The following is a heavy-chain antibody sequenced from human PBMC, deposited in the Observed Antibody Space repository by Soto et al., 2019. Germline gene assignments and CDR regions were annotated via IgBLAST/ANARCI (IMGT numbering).Heavy chain of an antibody. CDR2: IYSGGTT. V-gene: IGHV3-53*01. CDR3: ASGSVAGTRYFDC. Sequence: EVQLVESGGGLIQPGGSLRLSCAASGFTVSSNYMSWVRQAPGKGLEWVSVIYSGGTTYHADSVKGRFTISRDNSKNTVYLQMNSLRSEDTAVYYCASGSVAGTRYFDCWGQGTLVTVSS. CDR1: GFTVSSNY. J-gene: IGHJ4*02. D-gene: IGHD6-19*01.